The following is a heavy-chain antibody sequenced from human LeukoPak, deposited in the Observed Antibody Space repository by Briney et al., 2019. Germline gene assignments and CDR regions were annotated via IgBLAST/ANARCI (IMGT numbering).Heavy chain of an antibody. J-gene: IGHJ4*02. D-gene: IGHD5-18*01. V-gene: IGHV3-74*01. CDR3: ARRGYSYGLDY. Sequence: PGGSLRLSCAASGFTFSSYWMHWVRQAPGKGLVWVSRINSDGSSTSYADSVKGRFTISRDNAKNTLYLQMNSLRAEGTAVYYCARRGYSYGLDYWGQGTLVTVSS. CDR2: INSDGSST. CDR1: GFTFSSYW.